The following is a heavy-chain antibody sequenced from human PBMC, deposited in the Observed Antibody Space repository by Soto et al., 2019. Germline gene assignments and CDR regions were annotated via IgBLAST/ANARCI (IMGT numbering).Heavy chain of an antibody. CDR1: GFTFSSYG. CDR2: ISYDGSNK. CDR3: ARFTMTPHAFDI. Sequence: PGGSLRLSCAASGFTFSSYGMHWVRQAPGKGLEWVAVISYDGSNKYYADSVKGRFTISRDNSKNTLYLQMNSLRAEDTAVYYCARFTMTPHAFDIWGQGTMVTVSS. J-gene: IGHJ3*02. D-gene: IGHD3-22*01. V-gene: IGHV3-30*03.